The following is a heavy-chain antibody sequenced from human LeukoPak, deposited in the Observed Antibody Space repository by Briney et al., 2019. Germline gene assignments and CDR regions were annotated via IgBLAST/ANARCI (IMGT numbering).Heavy chain of an antibody. D-gene: IGHD2-15*01. CDR1: GFTFSDYY. V-gene: IGHV3-11*04. CDR3: VTAPTRTYSVY. J-gene: IGHJ4*02. Sequence: GGSLRLSXVASGFTFSDYYMSWIRQTPGEGLGWVSYISSSADTIYYTDSVKGRFTISRDNAKNSLFLQMNSLRPEDTAVYYCVTAPTRTYSVYWGQGILVTVSS. CDR2: ISSSADTI.